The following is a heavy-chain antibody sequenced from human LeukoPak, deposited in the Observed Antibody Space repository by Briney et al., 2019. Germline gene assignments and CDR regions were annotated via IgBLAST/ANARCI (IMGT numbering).Heavy chain of an antibody. J-gene: IGHJ4*02. D-gene: IGHD3-9*01. CDR1: GFIFSSHE. Sequence: GGSLRLSCAASGFIFSSHEMNWVRQAPGKGLEWVSYISSTSSTIYYADAVKGRFTISRDNAKNSMYLQMNSLRAEDTAIYYCAKGVSGHYDILTGNDYWGQGTLVTVSS. V-gene: IGHV3-48*03. CDR3: AKGVSGHYDILTGNDY. CDR2: ISSTSSTI.